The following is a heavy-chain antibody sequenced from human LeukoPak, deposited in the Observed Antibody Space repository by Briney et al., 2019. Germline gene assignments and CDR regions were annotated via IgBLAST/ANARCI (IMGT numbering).Heavy chain of an antibody. Sequence: GGSLRLSCAASGFTFSSYEMNWVRQAPGKWLEWVAFIRYDGSNKYYADSVKGRFTISRDNSKNTLYLQMNSLRAEDTAVYYCAKPGSTSSLGGNYYYYYMDVWGKGTTVTISS. CDR2: IRYDGSNK. V-gene: IGHV3-30*02. CDR1: GFTFSSYE. CDR3: AKPGSTSSLGGNYYYYYMDV. J-gene: IGHJ6*03. D-gene: IGHD2-2*01.